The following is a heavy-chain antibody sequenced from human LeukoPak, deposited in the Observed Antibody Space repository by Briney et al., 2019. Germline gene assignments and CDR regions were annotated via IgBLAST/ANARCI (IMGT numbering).Heavy chain of an antibody. J-gene: IGHJ4*02. CDR3: ARGLRWDSGNDWGPEH. CDR2: LFTGGNA. D-gene: IGHD5-12*01. CDR1: GDSMNGYY. V-gene: IGHV4-4*07. Sequence: SETLSLTCSVSGDSMNGYYWIWIRQTAGKGLEWIGRLFTGGNAECNPSLKSRVTMSVETSKSQFSLKLTSVTAADTVIYYCARGLRWDSGNDWGPEHWGQGVLVTVSS.